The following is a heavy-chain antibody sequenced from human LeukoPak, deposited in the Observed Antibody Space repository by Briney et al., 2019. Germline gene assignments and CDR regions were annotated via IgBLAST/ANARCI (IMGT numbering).Heavy chain of an antibody. J-gene: IGHJ5*02. CDR1: GYSISSGYY. D-gene: IGHD2-15*01. V-gene: IGHV4-38-2*01. CDR3: ARVIYCSGGSCYDGAWFDP. CDR2: IYQSGST. Sequence: SETLSLTCAVSGYSISSGYYWGWIRQPPGKGLEWIGSIYQSGSTYYNPSLKSRVTISVDTSKSQFSLKLISVTAADTAVYYCARVIYCSGGSCYDGAWFDPWGQGTLVTVSS.